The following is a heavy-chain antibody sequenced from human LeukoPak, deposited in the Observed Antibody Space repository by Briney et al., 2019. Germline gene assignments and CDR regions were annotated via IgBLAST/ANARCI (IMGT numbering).Heavy chain of an antibody. V-gene: IGHV3-9*01. D-gene: IGHD3-10*01. CDR3: AKAKVRGSFDY. CDR2: ISWNSGSI. Sequence: GRSLRLSCVASGFTFDDYAMHWVRQAPGKGLEWVSGISWNSGSIGYADSVKGRFTISRDNAKNSLYLQMNSLRAEDTALYYCAKAKVRGSFDYWGQGTLVTVSS. CDR1: GFTFDDYA. J-gene: IGHJ4*02.